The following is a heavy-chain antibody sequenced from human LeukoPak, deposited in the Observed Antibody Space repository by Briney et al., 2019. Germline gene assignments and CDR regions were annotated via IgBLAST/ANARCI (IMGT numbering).Heavy chain of an antibody. CDR2: IKQDGSEK. CDR1: GFTSSSYW. Sequence: GGSLRLSCAASGFTSSSYWMSWVRQAPGKGLEWVANIKQDGSEKYYVDSVKGRFTISRDNAKNSLYLQMNSLRAEDTAVYYCARAHPDYGDSLWFDPWGQGTLVTVSS. D-gene: IGHD4-17*01. V-gene: IGHV3-7*01. CDR3: ARAHPDYGDSLWFDP. J-gene: IGHJ5*02.